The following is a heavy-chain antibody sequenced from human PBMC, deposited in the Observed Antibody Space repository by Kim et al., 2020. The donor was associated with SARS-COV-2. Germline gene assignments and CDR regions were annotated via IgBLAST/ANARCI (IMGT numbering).Heavy chain of an antibody. J-gene: IGHJ4*02. CDR3: GKQLPQYYFDY. V-gene: IGHV3-23*01. CDR2: T. D-gene: IGHD2-2*01. Sequence: TYYADSVKGRLTITRDNSKNTLYLQMNSLRAEDTAVYYCGKQLPQYYFDYWGQGTLVTVAS.